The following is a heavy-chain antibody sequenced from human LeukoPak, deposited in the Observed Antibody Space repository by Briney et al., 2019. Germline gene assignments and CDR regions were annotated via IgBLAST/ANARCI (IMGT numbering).Heavy chain of an antibody. CDR3: ATSNYYDTSGYLGS. J-gene: IGHJ5*02. CDR2: INPNSGGT. V-gene: IGHV1-2*02. CDR1: GYTLTELS. Sequence: ASVKVSCKVSGYTLTELSMHWVRQAPGQGLEWMGWINPNSGGTNYAQKFQGRVTMTRDMSTSTVYMELSTLRSEDTAVYYCATSNYYDTSGYLGSWGQGTLVTVSS. D-gene: IGHD3-22*01.